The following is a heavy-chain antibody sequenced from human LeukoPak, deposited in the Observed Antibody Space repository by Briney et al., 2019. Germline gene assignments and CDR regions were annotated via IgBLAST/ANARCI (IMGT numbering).Heavy chain of an antibody. CDR3: ASSGVRYAFDI. V-gene: IGHV4-30-4*01. D-gene: IGHD6-25*01. CDR1: GGSISSGDYY. J-gene: IGHJ3*02. CDR2: IYYSGST. Sequence: PSETLSLTCTVSGGSISSGDYYWSWIRQPSGKGLEWIGYIYYSGSTYYNPSLKSRVTISVDTSKNQFSLKLSSVTAADTAVYYCASSGVRYAFDIWGQGTMVTVSS.